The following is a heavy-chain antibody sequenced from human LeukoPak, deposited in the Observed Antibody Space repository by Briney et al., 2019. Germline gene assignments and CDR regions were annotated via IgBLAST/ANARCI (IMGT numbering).Heavy chain of an antibody. CDR2: INLDGSER. J-gene: IGHJ4*02. CDR1: GFTFSGHS. CDR3: GRVIAGAIDY. Sequence: GRSLRLSCAASGFTFSGHSMTWVRQAPGKGLEWVANINLDGSERFYVDFVKGRFTISRDNAGNSMYLQMNSLRAEDTAVYYCGRVIAGAIDYWGQGTLVTVSS. V-gene: IGHV3-7*01. D-gene: IGHD6-13*01.